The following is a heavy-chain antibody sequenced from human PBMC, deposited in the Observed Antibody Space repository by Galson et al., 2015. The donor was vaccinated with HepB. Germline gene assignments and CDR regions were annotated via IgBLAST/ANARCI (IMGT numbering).Heavy chain of an antibody. Sequence: SVKVSCKASGYTFTSYYMHWVRQAPGQGLEWMGIINPSGGSTSYAQKFQGRVTMTRDTSTSTVYMELSSLRSEDTAVYYCARSLDIVVVPAAFDPWGQGTLVTVSS. CDR3: ARSLDIVVVPAAFDP. V-gene: IGHV1-46*03. D-gene: IGHD2-2*01. CDR1: GYTFTSYY. J-gene: IGHJ5*02. CDR2: INPSGGST.